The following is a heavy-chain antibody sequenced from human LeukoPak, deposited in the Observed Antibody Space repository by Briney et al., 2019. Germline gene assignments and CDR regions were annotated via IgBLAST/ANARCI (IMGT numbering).Heavy chain of an antibody. CDR2: IYHSGST. D-gene: IGHD4-23*01. J-gene: IGHJ4*02. V-gene: IGHV4-38-2*02. Sequence: SETLSLTCTVPGYSISSGYYWGWIRQPPGKGLEWIGSIYHSGSTYYNPSLKSRVTISVDTSKNQFSLKLSSVTAADTAVYYCAREGYGGNSGGDYWGQGTLVTVSS. CDR3: AREGYGGNSGGDY. CDR1: GYSISSGYY.